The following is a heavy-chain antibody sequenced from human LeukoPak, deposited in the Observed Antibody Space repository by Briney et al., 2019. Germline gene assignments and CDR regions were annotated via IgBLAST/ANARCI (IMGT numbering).Heavy chain of an antibody. D-gene: IGHD3-9*01. CDR2: IYYSGST. J-gene: IGHJ5*02. CDR3: ARGGDYDILTGYSNWFDP. V-gene: IGHV4-61*01. Sequence: PSETLSLTCTVSGGSISSSSYYWSWIRQPPGKGLEWIGYIYYSGSTNYNPSLKSRVTISVDTSKNQFSLKLSSVTAADAAVYYCARGGDYDILTGYSNWFDPWGQGTLVTVSS. CDR1: GGSISSSSYY.